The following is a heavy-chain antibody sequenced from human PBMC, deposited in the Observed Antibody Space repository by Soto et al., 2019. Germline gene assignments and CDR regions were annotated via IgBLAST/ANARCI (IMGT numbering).Heavy chain of an antibody. CDR3: ARYPGTIMATIMGYYYFEY. Sequence: GGSLRLSCAVSGFTFSNYSMNWVRQAPGKGLEWVSSISANSNYRYYADSVKGRFTVSRDNAKNSLYLQMNSLRAEDTAVYFCARYPGTIMATIMGYYYFEYWGLGTLVTVSS. V-gene: IGHV3-21*01. CDR1: GFTFSNYS. D-gene: IGHD5-12*01. J-gene: IGHJ4*02. CDR2: ISANSNYR.